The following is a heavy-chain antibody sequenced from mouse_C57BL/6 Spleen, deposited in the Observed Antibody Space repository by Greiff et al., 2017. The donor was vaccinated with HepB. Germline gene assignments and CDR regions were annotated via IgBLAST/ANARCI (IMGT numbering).Heavy chain of an antibody. CDR2: IYPGDRDT. CDR1: GYAFSSSW. V-gene: IGHV1-82*01. Sequence: VQLQQSGPELVKPGASVKISCKASGYAFSSSWMNWVKQRPGKGLEWIGRIYPGDRDTNYNGKFKGKATLTADKSSSTAYMQLSSLTSEDSAVYFCARGGYYYGSSFWYFDVWGTGTTVTVSS. J-gene: IGHJ1*03. CDR3: ARGGYYYGSSFWYFDV. D-gene: IGHD1-1*01.